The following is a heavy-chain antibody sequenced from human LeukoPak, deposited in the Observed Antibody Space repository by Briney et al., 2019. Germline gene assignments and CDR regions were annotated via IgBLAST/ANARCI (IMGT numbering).Heavy chain of an antibody. V-gene: IGHV3-7*05. CDR3: ARDESGDSYGLY. CDR2: IKQDGSQK. J-gene: IGHJ4*02. Sequence: GGSLRLSCAVSGFTFSSYWINWVRQAPGKGLEWVANIKQDGSQKYYVDSVRGRFTISRDNAKNSLYLQLNSLRAEDTAVYYCARDESGDSYGLYWGQGTLVTVSS. CDR1: GFTFSSYW. D-gene: IGHD5-18*01.